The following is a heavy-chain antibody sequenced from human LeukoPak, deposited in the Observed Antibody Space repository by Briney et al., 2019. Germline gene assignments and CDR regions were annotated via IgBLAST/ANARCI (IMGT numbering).Heavy chain of an antibody. Sequence: SETLSLTCAVYGGFFTGNYWRWIRQPPWKGLEWIGQINHSGSTKYNPSLKSRVTMSVDASTNQFFLRLTSVTAADTAVYYCACDAVRYSAYDREEDPSDIWGQGTMVTVSS. J-gene: IGHJ3*02. V-gene: IGHV4-34*01. D-gene: IGHD5-12*01. CDR3: ACDAVRYSAYDREEDPSDI. CDR2: INHSGST. CDR1: GGFFTGNY.